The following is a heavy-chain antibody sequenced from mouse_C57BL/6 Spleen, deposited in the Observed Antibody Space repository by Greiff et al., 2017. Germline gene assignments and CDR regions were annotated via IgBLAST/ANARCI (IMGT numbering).Heavy chain of an antibody. D-gene: IGHD2-5*01. CDR3: ASYYSNTWFAY. V-gene: IGHV2-2*01. CDR2: IWSGGST. CDR1: GFSLTSYG. J-gene: IGHJ3*01. Sequence: QVQLKQSGPGLVQPSQSLSITCTVSGFSLTSYGVHWVRQSPGKGLEWLGVIWSGGSTDYNAAFISRLSISKDNSKSQVFFKMNSLQADDTAIYYCASYYSNTWFAYWGQGTLVTVSA.